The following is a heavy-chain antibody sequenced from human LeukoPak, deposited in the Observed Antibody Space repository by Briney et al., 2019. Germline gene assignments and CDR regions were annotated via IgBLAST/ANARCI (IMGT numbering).Heavy chain of an antibody. CDR2: IYYSGST. V-gene: IGHV4-59*11. J-gene: IGHJ5*02. D-gene: IGHD6-13*01. CDR3: ARAGIKNSSWYFGRFDP. CDR1: GGSISSHY. Sequence: PSETLSLTCTVSGGSISSHYWSWIRQPPGKGLEWIGYIYYSGSTNYNPSLKSRVTISVDTSKNQFSLKLSSVTAADTAVYYCARAGIKNSSWYFGRFDPWGQGTLVTVSS.